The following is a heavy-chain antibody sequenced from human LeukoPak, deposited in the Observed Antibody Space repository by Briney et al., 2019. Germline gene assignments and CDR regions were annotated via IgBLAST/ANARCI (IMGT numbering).Heavy chain of an antibody. CDR3: ARFRGYYDSSGYYYVRGWYFDL. CDR2: IYHSGST. V-gene: IGHV4-38-2*01. CDR1: GYSISSGYY. Sequence: SETLSLTCAVSGYSISSGYYWGWIRQPPGKGLEWIGSIYHSGSTYYNPSLKSRVTISVDTSKNQFSLKLSSVTAADTAVYYCARFRGYYDSSGYYYVRGWYFDLWGRGTLVTVSS. D-gene: IGHD3-22*01. J-gene: IGHJ2*01.